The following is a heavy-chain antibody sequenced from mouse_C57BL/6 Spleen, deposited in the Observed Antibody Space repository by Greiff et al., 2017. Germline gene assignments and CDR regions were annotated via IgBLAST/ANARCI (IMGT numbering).Heavy chain of an antibody. CDR3: ARGIYYGSSPYYFDY. D-gene: IGHD1-1*01. V-gene: IGHV1-69*01. Sequence: QVQLQQSGAELVMPGASVKLSCKASGYTFTSYWMHWVKQRPGQGLEWIGEIDPSDSYTNYNQKFKGKSTLTVDKSSSTAYMQLSSLTSEDSAVYYCARGIYYGSSPYYFDYWGQGTTLTVAS. CDR1: GYTFTSYW. CDR2: IDPSDSYT. J-gene: IGHJ2*01.